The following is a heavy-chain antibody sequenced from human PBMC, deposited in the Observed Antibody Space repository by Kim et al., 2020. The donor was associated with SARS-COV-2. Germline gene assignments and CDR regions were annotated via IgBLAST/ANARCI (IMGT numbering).Heavy chain of an antibody. CDR2: DSYT. V-gene: IGHV5-10-1*01. Sequence: DSYTNYSPSFQGHVTISADKSISTAYLQWSSLKASDTAMYYCARRIPADIWGQGTMVTVSS. J-gene: IGHJ3*02. D-gene: IGHD2-21*01. CDR3: ARRIPADI.